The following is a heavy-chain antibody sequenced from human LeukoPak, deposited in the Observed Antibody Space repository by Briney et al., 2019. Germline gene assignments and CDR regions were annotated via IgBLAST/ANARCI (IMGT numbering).Heavy chain of an antibody. Sequence: LSLTCAVYGGSFSGYYWSWIRQPPGKGLEWVSYVSSSSSNTYYADSVMGRFTISRDNAKNSLYLQLNSLRAEDTAVFYCARSREGWYFDFWGRGTLVTVSS. V-gene: IGHV3-11*03. J-gene: IGHJ2*01. CDR1: GGSFSGYY. CDR3: ARSREGWYFDF. CDR2: VSSSSSNT. D-gene: IGHD1-26*01.